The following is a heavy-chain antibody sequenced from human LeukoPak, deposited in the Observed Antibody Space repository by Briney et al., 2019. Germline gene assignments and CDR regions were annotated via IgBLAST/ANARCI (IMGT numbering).Heavy chain of an antibody. CDR1: GVTSSSYG. V-gene: IGHV1-69*13. CDR3: ATGGSTAYYRYDY. Sequence: ASVKVSCKASGVTSSSYGISWLRQAPGQGLEWVGGIIPILEISNYAQKFQGRVTMTADGSTSIAYMELSSLTSEDTAVYYCATGGSTAYYRYDYWGHGTLVTVSS. D-gene: IGHD3-16*01. CDR2: IIPILEIS. J-gene: IGHJ4*01.